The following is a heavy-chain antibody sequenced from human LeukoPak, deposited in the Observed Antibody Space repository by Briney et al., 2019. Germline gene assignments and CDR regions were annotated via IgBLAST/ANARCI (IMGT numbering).Heavy chain of an antibody. J-gene: IGHJ5*02. Sequence: SQTLSLTCTVSGGSISSGDYYWSWIRQPPGKCLEWIGYIYYSGSTYYNPSLKSRVTISVDTSKNQFSLKLSSVTAADTAVYYCARGYCSSTSCYTSNNWFDPWGQGTLVTVSS. CDR1: GGSISSGDYY. D-gene: IGHD2-2*02. CDR3: ARGYCSSTSCYTSNNWFDP. CDR2: IYYSGST. V-gene: IGHV4-30-4*01.